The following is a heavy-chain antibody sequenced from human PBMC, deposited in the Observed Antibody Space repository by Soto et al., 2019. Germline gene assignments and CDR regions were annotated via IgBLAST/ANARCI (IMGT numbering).Heavy chain of an antibody. Sequence: GGSLRLSCAASGFTVSSNYMSWVRQAPGKGLEWVSVIYSGGSTYYADSVKGRFTISRDNSKNTLYLQMNSLRAEDTAVYYCGRESAARRYDYWGDGTLVTVSA. CDR1: GFTVSSNY. J-gene: IGHJ4*01. CDR2: IYSGGST. CDR3: GRESAARRYDY. V-gene: IGHV3-53*01. D-gene: IGHD6-6*01.